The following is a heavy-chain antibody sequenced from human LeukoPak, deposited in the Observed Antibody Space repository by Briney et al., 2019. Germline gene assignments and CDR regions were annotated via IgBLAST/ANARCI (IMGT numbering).Heavy chain of an antibody. V-gene: IGHV4-59*01. J-gene: IGHJ5*02. CDR3: ARDYHAPGSYYHGFDA. Sequence: SETLSPTCSVSGGSISSYFWSWLRQPPGKGLEWIGYTQDSGSTDYNPSLKSRVTISVERSKNQFYLKVTSVTASDTAVYYCARDYHAPGSYYHGFDAWGQGTLVTVSS. CDR2: TQDSGST. CDR1: GGSISSYF. D-gene: IGHD3-10*01.